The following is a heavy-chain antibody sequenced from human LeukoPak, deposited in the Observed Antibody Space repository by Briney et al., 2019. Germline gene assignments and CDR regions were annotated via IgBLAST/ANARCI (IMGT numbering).Heavy chain of an antibody. J-gene: IGHJ4*02. CDR2: INSDGSST. CDR3: ARVLRGSYGDFDY. Sequence: GGSLRLSCAASGFTFSSYWMHWVRQAPGKGLVWVSRINSDGSSTSYADSVKGRFTISKDNAKNTLYLQMNSLRAEDTAVYYCARVLRGSYGDFDYWGQGTLVTVSA. CDR1: GFTFSSYW. V-gene: IGHV3-74*01. D-gene: IGHD1-26*01.